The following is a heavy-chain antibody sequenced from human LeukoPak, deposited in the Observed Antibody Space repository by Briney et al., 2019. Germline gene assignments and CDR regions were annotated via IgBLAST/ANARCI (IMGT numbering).Heavy chain of an antibody. Sequence: ASVKVSCKASGYTFTSYDINWVRQATGQGLEWMGWMNPNSGNTGYAQKFQGRVTITRNTSISTAYMELSSLRSEDTAVYYCARAGLVAVTAENFYYMDVWGKGTTVTVSS. J-gene: IGHJ6*03. D-gene: IGHD2-21*02. CDR1: GYTFTSYD. CDR2: MNPNSGNT. CDR3: ARAGLVAVTAENFYYMDV. V-gene: IGHV1-8*03.